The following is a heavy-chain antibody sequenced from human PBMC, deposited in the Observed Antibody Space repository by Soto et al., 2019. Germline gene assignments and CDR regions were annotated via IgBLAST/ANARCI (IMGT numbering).Heavy chain of an antibody. CDR1: GFTFSSYS. V-gene: IGHV3-48*01. J-gene: IGHJ6*02. D-gene: IGHD2-8*01. Sequence: PGGSLRLSCAASGFTFSSYSMNWVRQAPGKGLEWVSYISSSSSTIYYADSVKGRFTISRDNAKNSLYLQMNSLRAEDTAVYYCARDPTPIPSSSYYYYYYYGMDVWGQGTTVTVSS. CDR3: ARDPTPIPSSSYYYYYYYGMDV. CDR2: ISSSSSTI.